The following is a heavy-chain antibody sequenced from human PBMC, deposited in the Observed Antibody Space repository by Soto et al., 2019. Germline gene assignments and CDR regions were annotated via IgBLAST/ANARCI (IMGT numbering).Heavy chain of an antibody. J-gene: IGHJ3*02. D-gene: IGHD3-3*01. CDR1: GYTLTELS. CDR2: FDPEDGET. V-gene: IGHV1-24*01. CDR3: ATGLERWLQHGNYDAFDI. Sequence: ASVKDSCKVSGYTLTELSMHWVRQAPGKGLEWMGGFDPEDGETIYAQKFQGRVTMTEDTSTDTAYMELSSLRSEDTAVYYCATGLERWLQHGNYDAFDIWGQGTMVTVSS.